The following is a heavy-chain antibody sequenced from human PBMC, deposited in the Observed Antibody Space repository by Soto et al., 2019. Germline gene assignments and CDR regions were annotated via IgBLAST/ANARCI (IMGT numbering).Heavy chain of an antibody. D-gene: IGHD2-8*02. CDR2: ITYPLDIP. J-gene: IGHJ6*02. CDR3: ASHFTGVLVLGTSPPGGDNYGWDV. V-gene: IGHV1-69*02. Sequence: QVQLVQSGAEVKKPGSSVKVSCKASGGTFSRYTFTWVRQAPRRAREGVGRITYPLDIPNYAQNFQGRVTITADKSTSTAYMELSSLRSDDTAVYYCASHFTGVLVLGTSPPGGDNYGWDVWGQGTTVTVSS. CDR1: GGTFSRYT.